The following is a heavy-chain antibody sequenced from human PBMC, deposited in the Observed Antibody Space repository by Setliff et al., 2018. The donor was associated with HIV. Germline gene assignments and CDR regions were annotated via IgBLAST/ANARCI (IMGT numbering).Heavy chain of an antibody. V-gene: IGHV3-53*01. J-gene: IGHJ6*02. CDR1: GLTDTYNY. D-gene: IGHD1-7*01. CDR3: ARGRNRNYVVYGMDV. CDR2: IYAGGST. Sequence: GGSLRLSCAASGLTDTYNYMSWVRQAPGKGLEWVSVIYAGGSTYYADSVKGRFTISRDNSKNMLYLHMDSLRAEDTAVYYCARGRNRNYVVYGMDVWGQGTTVTVSS.